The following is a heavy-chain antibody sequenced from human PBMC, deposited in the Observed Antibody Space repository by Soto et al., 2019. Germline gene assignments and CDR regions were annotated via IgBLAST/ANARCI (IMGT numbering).Heavy chain of an antibody. D-gene: IGHD5-12*01. J-gene: IGHJ4*02. V-gene: IGHV3-64*01. Sequence: GGFLRLSCAASGFTFDSYAMHWVRQAPGKGLEYVSTISSNGHSTDYANSVKGRFTISRDNSMNTLYLQMGSLRAEDMAVYYCARGSNGYHFDYWGQGTLVTVSS. CDR3: ARGSNGYHFDY. CDR1: GFTFDSYA. CDR2: ISSNGHST.